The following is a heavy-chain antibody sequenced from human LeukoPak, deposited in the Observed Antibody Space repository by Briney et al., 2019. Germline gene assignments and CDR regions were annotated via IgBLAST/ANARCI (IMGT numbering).Heavy chain of an antibody. CDR2: INPSGGST. D-gene: IGHD6-19*01. CDR1: GYTFTSYY. Sequence: ASVEISCKTSGYTFTSYYMHWVRQAPGQGLEWMGIINPSGGSTSYAQKFQGRVTMTRDTSTSTVYMELSSLRSEDTAVYYCARDKRAVAGPLGYWGQGTLVTVSS. V-gene: IGHV1-46*01. CDR3: ARDKRAVAGPLGY. J-gene: IGHJ4*02.